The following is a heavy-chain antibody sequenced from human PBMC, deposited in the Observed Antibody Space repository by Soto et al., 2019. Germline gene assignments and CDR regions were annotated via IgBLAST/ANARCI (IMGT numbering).Heavy chain of an antibody. CDR2: IYWDDDK. V-gene: IGHV2-5*02. CDR3: AHIDPEIVTVGGHGGFDY. D-gene: IGHD5-12*01. Sequence: QITLKECGPTLVRPPQTLTLTCTFSGFSLTSGVGVGWIRQPPGKALEWLALIYWDDDKRYSPSLKNRLTITKDTSKNQVVLTMTNVGPVDTATYFCAHIDPEIVTVGGHGGFDYWGQGTLVTVSS. J-gene: IGHJ4*02. CDR1: GFSLTSGVG.